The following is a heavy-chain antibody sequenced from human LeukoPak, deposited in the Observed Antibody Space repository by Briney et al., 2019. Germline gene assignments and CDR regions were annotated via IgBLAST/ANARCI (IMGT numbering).Heavy chain of an antibody. J-gene: IGHJ3*01. Sequence: SETLSLTCTVSGGSISSGGYYWSWIRQPPGKGLEWVGYIYYSRSTNYSPSLKSRVTISVDTSKNQFSLKLNSVTAADTAVYYCAREYSGSSSLGASDVWGQGTMVTVSS. CDR1: GGSISSGGYY. CDR3: AREYSGSSSLGASDV. CDR2: IYYSRST. D-gene: IGHD1-26*01. V-gene: IGHV4-61*08.